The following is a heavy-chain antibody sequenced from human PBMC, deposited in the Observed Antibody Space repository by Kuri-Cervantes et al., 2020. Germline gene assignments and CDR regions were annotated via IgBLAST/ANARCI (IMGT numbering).Heavy chain of an antibody. CDR2: IRSKAYGGTT. CDR1: GFTFGDYA. D-gene: IGHD6-6*01. CDR3: TRVEYSSSLVLFVLDY. Sequence: GGSLRLSCTASGFTFGDYAMSWFRQAPGKGLEWVGFIRSKAYGGTTEYAASVKGRFTISRDDSKSIAYLQMNSLKTEDTAVYYCTRVEYSSSLVLFVLDYWGQGTLVTVSS. J-gene: IGHJ4*02. V-gene: IGHV3-49*03.